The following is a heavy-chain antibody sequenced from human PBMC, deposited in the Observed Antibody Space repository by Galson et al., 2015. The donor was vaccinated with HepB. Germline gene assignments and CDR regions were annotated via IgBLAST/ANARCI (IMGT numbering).Heavy chain of an antibody. V-gene: IGHV3-23*01. CDR1: GFTFSSYA. CDR3: AKSGRANSGSYYKPPPFDY. CDR2: ISGSGGST. Sequence: SLRLSCGASGFTFSSYAMSWVRQAPGKGLEWVSAISGSGGSTYYADSVKGRFTISRDNSKNTLYLQMNSLRAEDTAVYYCAKSGRANSGSYYKPPPFDYWGQGTLVTVSS. D-gene: IGHD3-10*01. J-gene: IGHJ4*02.